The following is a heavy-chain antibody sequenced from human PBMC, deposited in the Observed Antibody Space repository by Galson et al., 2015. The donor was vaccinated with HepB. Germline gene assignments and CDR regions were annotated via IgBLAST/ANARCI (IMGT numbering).Heavy chain of an antibody. J-gene: IGHJ4*02. D-gene: IGHD6-19*01. CDR3: ATERRHNTGWFALDS. Sequence: SLRLSCAASGFSFNDYGLHWVRQAPGKGLEWLSVIWRDVGSNKYYADSVKGRFTVSRDNSKRTLYLQMNSLRVEDTAIYYCATERRHNTGWFALDSWGQGALVTVSS. CDR1: GFSFNDYG. V-gene: IGHV3-33*01. CDR2: IWRDVGSNK.